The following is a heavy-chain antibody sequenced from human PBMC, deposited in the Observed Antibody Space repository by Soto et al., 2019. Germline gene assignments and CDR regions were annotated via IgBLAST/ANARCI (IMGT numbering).Heavy chain of an antibody. CDR1: GGTFSSYA. Sequence: SVKVSCKASGGTFSSYAISWVRQAPGQGLEWMGGIIPIFGTANYAQKFQGRVTITADKSTSTAYMELSSLRSEDTAVYYCARVKTDYAFWSGYYYFDYWGQGTLVTVSS. D-gene: IGHD3-3*01. CDR2: IIPIFGTA. CDR3: ARVKTDYAFWSGYYYFDY. V-gene: IGHV1-69*06. J-gene: IGHJ4*02.